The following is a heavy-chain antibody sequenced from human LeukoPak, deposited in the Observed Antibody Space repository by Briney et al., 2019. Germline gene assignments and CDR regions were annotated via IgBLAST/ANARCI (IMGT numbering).Heavy chain of an antibody. Sequence: ASVKVSCKASGYTFTSYGVSWVRQAPGQGLEWMGWISAYNGNTNYAQKLQGRVTMTTDTSTSTAYMELSRLRSDDTAMYYCARDLSPYHKGVNIMDVWGKGTTVTVSS. CDR1: GYTFTSYG. V-gene: IGHV1-18*01. CDR3: ARDLSPYHKGVNIMDV. D-gene: IGHD2-2*01. J-gene: IGHJ6*03. CDR2: ISAYNGNT.